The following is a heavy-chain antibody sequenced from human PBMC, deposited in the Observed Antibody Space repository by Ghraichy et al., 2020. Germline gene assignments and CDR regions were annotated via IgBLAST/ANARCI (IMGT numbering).Heavy chain of an antibody. Sequence: ASVKVSCEPYGYTFTDHYLHWVRQAPGQGLEWMGWIDSKTGGTNLAEKFQGRVTLTRDTSIRTAYMYLSSLRYDDTAMYFCARGSGTSWLDYWGQGTLVTVSS. CDR1: GYTFTDHY. D-gene: IGHD2-2*01. V-gene: IGHV1-2*02. CDR2: IDSKTGGT. CDR3: ARGSGTSWLDY. J-gene: IGHJ4*02.